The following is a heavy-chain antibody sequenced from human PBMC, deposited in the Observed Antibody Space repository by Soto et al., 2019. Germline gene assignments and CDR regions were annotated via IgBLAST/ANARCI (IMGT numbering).Heavy chain of an antibody. CDR3: ARDLPPVDY. V-gene: IGHV1-3*01. CDR1: GDTFTNYY. J-gene: IGHJ4*02. CDR2: INAGNGNT. Sequence: GASVKVSCKASGDTFTNYYIHWVRQAPGQRLEWMGWINAGNGNTKYSQKFQGRVTITRDTSASTAYMELSSLRSEDTAVYYCARDLPPVDYWGQGTLVTVSS.